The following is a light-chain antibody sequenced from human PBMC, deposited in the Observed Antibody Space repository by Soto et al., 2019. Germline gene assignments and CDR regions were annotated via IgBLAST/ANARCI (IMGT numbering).Light chain of an antibody. V-gene: IGKV3-11*01. CDR2: DAS. CDR3: QQRYNWWT. J-gene: IGKJ1*01. CDR1: QTISSY. Sequence: EIVLTQSPATLSLSPGERATLSCRASQTISSYLAWYQQKPGQAPRLLIYDASNRATGIPARFSGSGSGTDFTLTFSSLEPEDFAVYYCQQRYNWWTFGQGTKVDIK.